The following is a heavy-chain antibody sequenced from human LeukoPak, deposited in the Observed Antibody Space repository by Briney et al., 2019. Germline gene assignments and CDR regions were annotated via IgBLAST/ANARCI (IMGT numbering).Heavy chain of an antibody. CDR1: GFTVSSNY. CDR2: IYSGGST. Sequence: SGGSLRLSCAASGFTVSSNYMNWVRQAPGKGLEWVSIIYSGGSTYYADSLKGRLTISRDNAKNSLFLQMNSLRAEDTAVYYCARDLLGYNNHYMDVWGKGTTVTVSS. CDR3: ARDLLGYNNHYMDV. D-gene: IGHD3-10*01. V-gene: IGHV3-66*01. J-gene: IGHJ6*03.